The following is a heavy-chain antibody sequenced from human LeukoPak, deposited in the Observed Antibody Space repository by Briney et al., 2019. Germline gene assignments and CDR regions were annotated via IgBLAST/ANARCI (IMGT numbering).Heavy chain of an antibody. CDR3: AHSKRGGGYYINAFAV. D-gene: IGHD1-26*01. CDR2: SYSGGNA. CDR1: GDSISSYY. V-gene: IGHV4-59*01. Sequence: SETLSLTCTVSGDSISSYYWSWIRQPPGKGLEWIGYSYSGGNANYNPSLKSRVTISIDTSENQFSLRLTSVTAADTAVYFCAHSKRGGGYYINAFAVWGQGALVTISS. J-gene: IGHJ3*01.